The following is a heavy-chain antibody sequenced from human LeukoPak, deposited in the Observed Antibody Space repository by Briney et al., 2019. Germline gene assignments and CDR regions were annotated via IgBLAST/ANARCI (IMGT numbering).Heavy chain of an antibody. CDR3: ARGDYGAPSYYFDY. D-gene: IGHD4-17*01. J-gene: IGHJ4*02. Sequence: GGSLRLSCAASGFTFSSYWMSWVRQAPGKGLEWVANIKQDGSEKYYVDSVKGRFTISRDNAKNSLYLQMNSLRAEDTAVYYRARGDYGAPSYYFDYWGQGTLVTVYS. CDR2: IKQDGSEK. CDR1: GFTFSSYW. V-gene: IGHV3-7*01.